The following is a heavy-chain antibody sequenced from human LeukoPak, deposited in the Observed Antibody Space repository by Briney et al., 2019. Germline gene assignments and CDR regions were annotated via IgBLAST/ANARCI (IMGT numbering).Heavy chain of an antibody. CDR2: IKSDGSST. D-gene: IGHD3-22*01. V-gene: IGHV3-74*01. Sequence: GGSLRLSCAASGFTFSSYWMHWVRQAPGKGLVWVSCIKSDGSSTIYADSVKGRFTISRDNAKNTLYLQMNSLKTEDTAVYYCTTDPLDYDSSGYYLGDYWGQGTLVTVSS. CDR3: TTDPLDYDSSGYYLGDY. J-gene: IGHJ4*02. CDR1: GFTFSSYW.